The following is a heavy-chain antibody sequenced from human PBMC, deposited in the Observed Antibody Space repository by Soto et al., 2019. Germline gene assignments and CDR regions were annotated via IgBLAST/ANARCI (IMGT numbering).Heavy chain of an antibody. CDR1: GFTFSTFA. CDR2: ISGSGDNT. D-gene: IGHD6-6*01. CDR3: ANAPASRSARRPIIWFDH. J-gene: IGHJ5*02. V-gene: IGHV3-23*01. Sequence: EVQLLESGGALVQPGGSLRLSCAASGFTFSTFAMSWVRQAPGKGLEWVSAISGSGDNTYYADSVKGRFTISRDNSKNTLDLQMNSLRAEDTAVYYCANAPASRSARRPIIWFDHWGQGNLVTVSS.